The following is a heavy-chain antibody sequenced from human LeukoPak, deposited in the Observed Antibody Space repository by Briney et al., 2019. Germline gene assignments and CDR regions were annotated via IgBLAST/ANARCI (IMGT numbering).Heavy chain of an antibody. J-gene: IGHJ4*02. CDR3: TTPLSY. CDR2: ISYDGSNK. Sequence: GGSLRLSCAAPGFTFSSYGMHWVRQAPGKGLEWVAVISYDGSNKYYADSVKGRFTISRDNSKNTLYLQMNSLRAEDTAVYYYTTPLSYWGQGTLVTVSS. CDR1: GFTFSSYG. V-gene: IGHV3-30*03.